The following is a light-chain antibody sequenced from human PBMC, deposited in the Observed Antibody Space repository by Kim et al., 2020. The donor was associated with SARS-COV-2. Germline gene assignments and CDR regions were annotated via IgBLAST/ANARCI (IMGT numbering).Light chain of an antibody. CDR3: QAWDSSTVV. CDR1: KLGDKY. CDR2: QDS. V-gene: IGLV3-1*01. J-gene: IGLJ2*01. Sequence: SVSPGQTASITCSGDKLGDKYACWYQQKPGQSPVLVIYQDSKRPSGIPERFSGSNSGNTATLTISGTQAMDEADYYCQAWDSSTVVFGGGTRLTVL.